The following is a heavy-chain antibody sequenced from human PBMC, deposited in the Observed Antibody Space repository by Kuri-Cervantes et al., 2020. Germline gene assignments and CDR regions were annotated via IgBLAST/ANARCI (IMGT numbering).Heavy chain of an antibody. V-gene: IGHV1-18*01. Sequence: ASVKVSCKASGYTFTSYGISWVRQAPGQGLEWMGWISAYNGNTNYAQKLQGRVTMTTDTSTSTAHMELRGLRSDDTAVYYCARWFGGRSHWFDPWGQGTLVTVSS. CDR2: ISAYNGNT. CDR1: GYTFTSYG. CDR3: ARWFGGRSHWFDP. D-gene: IGHD3-10*01. J-gene: IGHJ5*02.